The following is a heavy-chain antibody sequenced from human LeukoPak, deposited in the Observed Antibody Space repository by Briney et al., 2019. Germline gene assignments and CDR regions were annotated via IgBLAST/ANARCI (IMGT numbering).Heavy chain of an antibody. Sequence: PGGSLRLSCAASGFTFSSYAMSWVRQAPGKGLEWVSVIVGSGSNSYYADSVKGRFTISRDNSKNTLYLQMNSLRAEDTAVYYCARGPMAAAPSPFDYWGQGTLVTVSS. J-gene: IGHJ4*02. CDR3: ARGPMAAAPSPFDY. CDR2: IVGSGSNS. D-gene: IGHD2-15*01. CDR1: GFTFSSYA. V-gene: IGHV3-23*01.